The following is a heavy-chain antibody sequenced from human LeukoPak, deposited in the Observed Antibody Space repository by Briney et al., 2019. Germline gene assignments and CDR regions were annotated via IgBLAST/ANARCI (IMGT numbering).Heavy chain of an antibody. D-gene: IGHD6-19*01. V-gene: IGHV1-2*06. CDR2: INPNSGGT. J-gene: IGHJ4*02. CDR3: ARDVSGWVNFDS. CDR1: GYTFTGYY. Sequence: ASVKVSCKASGYTFTGYYIDWVRQAPGQGLEWVGRINPNSGGTNYAQKFHGRVTMTRDTSISTAYMELSRLRSDDTAVYYCARDVSGWVNFDSWGQGTLVTVSS.